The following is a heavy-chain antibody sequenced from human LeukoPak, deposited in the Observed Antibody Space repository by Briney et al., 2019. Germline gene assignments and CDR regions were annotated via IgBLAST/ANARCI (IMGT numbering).Heavy chain of an antibody. Sequence: GGSLRLSCAASGFTFSSYEMNWVRQAPGKGLEWISYISGSGTTIYYANSVKGRFNISRDNAMNSVYLQMTGLRVEDTAIYFCARINYFDSTGYGVEMDYWGQGNLVTVSS. D-gene: IGHD3-22*01. J-gene: IGHJ4*02. CDR1: GFTFSSYE. V-gene: IGHV3-48*03. CDR2: ISGSGTTI. CDR3: ARINYFDSTGYGVEMDY.